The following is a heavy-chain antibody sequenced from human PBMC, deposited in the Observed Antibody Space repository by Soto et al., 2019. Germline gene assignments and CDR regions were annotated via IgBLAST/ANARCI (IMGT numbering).Heavy chain of an antibody. CDR3: AKGQRPHSSHWYLDL. CDR1: GFTFSSYA. V-gene: IGHV3-23*01. CDR2: ISGSGGST. D-gene: IGHD3-22*01. J-gene: IGHJ2*01. Sequence: GGSLRLSCAASGFTFSSYAMSWVRQAPGKGLEWVSAISGSGGSTYYADSVKGRFTTSRDNSKNTLFLQMNSLRAEDTAVYYCAKGQRPHSSHWYLDLWGRGTLVTVSS.